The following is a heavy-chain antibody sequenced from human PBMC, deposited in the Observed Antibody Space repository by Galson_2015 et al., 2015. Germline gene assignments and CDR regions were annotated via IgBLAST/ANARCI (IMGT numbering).Heavy chain of an antibody. Sequence: TLSLTCTVSGGSINRGGYYWSWIRQPAGKGLEWIGRIYARGSTVYKPSLKSRVTISRDMSKNQFFLGLSSVTAADTAVYYCARIRVIMSPYYYYGMDVWGQGTTVSVSS. CDR3: ARIRVIMSPYYYYGMDV. CDR2: IYARGST. D-gene: IGHD2-21*01. V-gene: IGHV4-61*02. CDR1: GGSINRGGYY. J-gene: IGHJ6*02.